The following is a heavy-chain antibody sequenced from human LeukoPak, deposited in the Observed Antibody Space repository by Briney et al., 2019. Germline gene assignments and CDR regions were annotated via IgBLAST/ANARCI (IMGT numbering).Heavy chain of an antibody. CDR1: GGSFSGYY. V-gene: IGHV4-34*01. Sequence: SETLSLTCAVYGGSFSGYYWSWIRQPPGKGLEWIGEINHSGSTNYNPSLKSRVTISVDTSKNQFSLKLSSVTAADTAVCYCARGRRSLVVVPAAAGFGPWGQGTLVTVSS. CDR2: INHSGST. J-gene: IGHJ5*02. CDR3: ARGRRSLVVVPAAAGFGP. D-gene: IGHD2-2*01.